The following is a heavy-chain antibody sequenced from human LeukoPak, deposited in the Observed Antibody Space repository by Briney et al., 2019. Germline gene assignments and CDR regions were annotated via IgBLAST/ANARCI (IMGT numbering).Heavy chain of an antibody. CDR1: GFTFSSYD. D-gene: IGHD6-19*01. CDR3: ARGGAVAGLY. V-gene: IGHV3-48*03. J-gene: IGHJ4*02. Sequence: GSLRLSCAASGFTFSSYDMNWVRQAPGKGLEWVSYISSSGSTTYYADSVKGRFTISRDNAKNSLYLQMNSLRGEDTAVYYCARGGAVAGLYWGQGTLVTVSS. CDR2: ISSSGSTT.